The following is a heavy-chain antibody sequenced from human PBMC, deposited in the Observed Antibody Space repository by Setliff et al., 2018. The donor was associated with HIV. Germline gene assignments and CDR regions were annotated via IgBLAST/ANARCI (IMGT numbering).Heavy chain of an antibody. D-gene: IGHD6-13*01. J-gene: IGHJ3*02. CDR1: GGSISSSSYY. CDR2: IYYSGST. Sequence: NPSETLSLTCTVSGGSISSSSYYWGWIRQPPGKGLEWIGSIYYSGSTNYNPSLKSRVTILVDTSKNQFSLKLNSVTAADTAVYYCARATFSSSWYPFDGFDIWGQGTPVTVSS. CDR3: ARATFSSSWYPFDGFDI. V-gene: IGHV4-39*07.